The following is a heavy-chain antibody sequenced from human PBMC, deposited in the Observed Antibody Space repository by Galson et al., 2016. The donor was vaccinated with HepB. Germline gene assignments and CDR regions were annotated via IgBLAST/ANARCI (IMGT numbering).Heavy chain of an antibody. CDR3: AKDSLSGDGRWRFDY. V-gene: IGHV3-23*01. CDR2: IGGTHTAT. Sequence: SLRLSCAASGFTFSLQTMAWVRQAPGKGLEWVSGIGGTHTATFYTDSVKGRFTVSRDNSKNTLYLQMSSLRAEDTAVYSCAKDSLSGDGRWRFDYWGQGTLVIVSS. J-gene: IGHJ4*02. D-gene: IGHD2-21*02. CDR1: GFTFSLQT.